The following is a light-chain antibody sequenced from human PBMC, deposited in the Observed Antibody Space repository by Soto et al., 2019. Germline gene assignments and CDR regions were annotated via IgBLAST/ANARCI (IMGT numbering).Light chain of an antibody. CDR1: SSDVGGYNY. V-gene: IGLV2-14*01. CDR2: EVN. CDR3: NSYTSSSTRV. J-gene: IGLJ2*01. Sequence: QSALTQPASVSGSPGQSITISCTGTSSDVGGYNYASWYQQHPGKAPKLMIYEVNNRPSGVSNRFSGSKSGNTASLTISGLQAEDEADYYCNSYTSSSTRVFGGGTKVTVL.